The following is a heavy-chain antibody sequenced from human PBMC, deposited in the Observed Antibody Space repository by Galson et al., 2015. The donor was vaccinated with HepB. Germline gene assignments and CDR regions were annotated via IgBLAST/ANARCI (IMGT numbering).Heavy chain of an antibody. CDR2: ISAYNGNT. CDR1: GYTFTSYG. V-gene: IGHV1-18*04. CDR3: ARPQRGSSSWSPFDYGDPDPFDY. J-gene: IGHJ4*02. Sequence: SVKVSCKASGYTFTSYGISWVRQAPGQGLEWMGWISAYNGNTNYAQKLQGRVTMTTDTSTSTAYMELRSLRSDDTAVYYCARPQRGSSSWSPFDYGDPDPFDYWGQGTLVTVSS. D-gene: IGHD6-13*01.